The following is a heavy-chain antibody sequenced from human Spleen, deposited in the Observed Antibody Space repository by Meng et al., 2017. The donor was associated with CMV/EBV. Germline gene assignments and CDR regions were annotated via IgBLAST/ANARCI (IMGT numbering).Heavy chain of an antibody. V-gene: IGHV4-31*02. Sequence: SLSSGGYPWSWLRQYPGKGLAWIGYIYYSGNTYYHPSLRSRVSMSVDTSKNQFSLKLNSVTAADTAVYYCAGDVFRGYTYGYGWFDPWGQGTLVTVSS. D-gene: IGHD5-18*01. CDR2: IYYSGNT. CDR3: AGDVFRGYTYGYGWFDP. J-gene: IGHJ5*02. CDR1: SLSSGGYP.